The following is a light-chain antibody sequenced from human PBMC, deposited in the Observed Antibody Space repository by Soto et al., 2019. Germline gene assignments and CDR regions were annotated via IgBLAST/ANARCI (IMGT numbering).Light chain of an antibody. CDR1: SSDVGGYNY. Sequence: QSALTQPASASGSPGQSITISCTGTSSDVGGYNYVSWYQQHPGKAPQLIIYDVSNRPAGVSNRFSGSKSGNTASLTSSGLQAEDEDYYYCSSYTSSSTHVVFGGGTKLTVL. CDR2: DVS. J-gene: IGLJ2*01. CDR3: SSYTSSSTHVV. V-gene: IGLV2-14*01.